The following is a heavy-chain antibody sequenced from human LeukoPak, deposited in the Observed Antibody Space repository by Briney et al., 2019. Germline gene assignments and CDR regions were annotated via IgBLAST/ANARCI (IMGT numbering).Heavy chain of an antibody. V-gene: IGHV3-33*01. Sequence: PGGSLRLSCAASGFTFSSYGMHWVRQAPGKGLEWVAIIWYDGSNKYYADSVKGRFTVSRDNSKNTLYLQGNSLRAEDTAVYYCARGRGVRGYDIVVVVTAQYVFDYWGQGTLVTVSS. D-gene: IGHD2-15*01. CDR2: IWYDGSNK. CDR1: GFTFSSYG. CDR3: ARGRGVRGYDIVVVVTAQYVFDY. J-gene: IGHJ4*02.